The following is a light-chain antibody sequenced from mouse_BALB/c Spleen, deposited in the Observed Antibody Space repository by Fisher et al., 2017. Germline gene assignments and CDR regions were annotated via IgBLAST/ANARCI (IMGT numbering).Light chain of an antibody. CDR3: QQGSSIPFT. CDR2: GIS. CDR1: SSVSY. J-gene: IGKJ4*01. V-gene: IGKV4-90*01. Sequence: DIVMTQTTAIMSASPGEKVTITCSASSSVSYMNWYQQKPGSSPKIWIYGISNLASGVPARFSGSGSGTSYSLTIGTMEAEDVATYYCQQGSSIPFTFGSGTKLEIK.